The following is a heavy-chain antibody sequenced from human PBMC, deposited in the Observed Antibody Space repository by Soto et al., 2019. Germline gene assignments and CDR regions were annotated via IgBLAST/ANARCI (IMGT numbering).Heavy chain of an antibody. CDR3: ARATLYYDRSGYYYFDY. Sequence: SETLSLTCAVYGGSFSGYYWSWIRQPPGKGLEWIGESNDSGSTNDNPSLKSRVTISVDTSKNQFSLKLSSVTAADTAVYYCARATLYYDRSGYYYFDYWGQGTLVTVSS. J-gene: IGHJ4*02. CDR2: SNDSGST. V-gene: IGHV4-34*01. D-gene: IGHD3-22*01. CDR1: GGSFSGYY.